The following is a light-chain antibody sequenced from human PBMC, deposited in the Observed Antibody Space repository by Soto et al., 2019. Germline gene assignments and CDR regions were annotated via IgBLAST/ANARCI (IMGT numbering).Light chain of an antibody. CDR1: QSISSF. V-gene: IGKV1-39*01. Sequence: DFQMTQSPSSLSASVGDRVSITCRASQSISSFLNWYQQKPGKAPNLLIYAASNLQSGVPSRFSGSGSGTDFTLTISSLQLEDFAIYYCQQSYTTPYTFGQGTKLEIK. CDR3: QQSYTTPYT. J-gene: IGKJ2*01. CDR2: AAS.